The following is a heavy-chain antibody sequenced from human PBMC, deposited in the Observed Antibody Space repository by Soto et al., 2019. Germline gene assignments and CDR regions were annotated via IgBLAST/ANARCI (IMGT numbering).Heavy chain of an antibody. V-gene: IGHV1-18*01. CDR1: GYTFTNYG. D-gene: IGHD2-21*01. Sequence: ASVKVSCKTSGYTFTNYGISWVRQAPGQGLEWMGWITTDKGKTTYAQKFQGRVTITRDTSASTAYMELSSLRSEDTAVYYCARGGEPIDYWGQGTLVTVSS. J-gene: IGHJ4*02. CDR2: ITTDKGKT. CDR3: ARGGEPIDY.